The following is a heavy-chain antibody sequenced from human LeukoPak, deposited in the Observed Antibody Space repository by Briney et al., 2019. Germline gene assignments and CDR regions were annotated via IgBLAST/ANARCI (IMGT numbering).Heavy chain of an antibody. CDR3: VKDDLRFGRTLAFDI. D-gene: IGHD3-16*01. CDR2: ISSNGGST. J-gene: IGHJ3*02. CDR1: GXTFSSYA. V-gene: IGHV3-64D*06. Sequence: GGSLRLSCSASGXTFSSYAMHWVRQAPGKGLEYVSAISSNGGSTYYADSVKGRFTISRDNSKNTLYIQMSSLRAEDTAVYYCVKDDLRFGRTLAFDIWGQGTMVTVSS.